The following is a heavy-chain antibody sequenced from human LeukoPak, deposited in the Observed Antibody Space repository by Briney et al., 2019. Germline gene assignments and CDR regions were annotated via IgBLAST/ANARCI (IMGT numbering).Heavy chain of an antibody. V-gene: IGHV3-64*04. J-gene: IGHJ4*02. D-gene: IGHD2-15*01. Sequence: GGSLRLSCSASGFIFRSCAMHWVRQAPGKGLEYVSTISSNDISTFYADSVKGRFTISRDNSKNTLYLQMNSLRAEDTAVYYCARATARRYCSGGSCPWYFDYWGQGTLVTVSS. CDR1: GFIFRSCA. CDR3: ARATARRYCSGGSCPWYFDY. CDR2: ISSNDIST.